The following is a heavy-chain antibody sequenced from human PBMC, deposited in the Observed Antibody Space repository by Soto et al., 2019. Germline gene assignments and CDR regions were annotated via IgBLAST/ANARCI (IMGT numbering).Heavy chain of an antibody. Sequence: GRSLRLSCSASGITFSTYDMHWVRQAPGKGLEYVSGISTNGGSAYYAGSVKGRFTISRDNSNNTLYLQMSSLRAEDTAVYYCVSLYSGYWGQGTLVTASS. CDR1: GITFSTYD. V-gene: IGHV3-64D*06. J-gene: IGHJ4*02. D-gene: IGHD6-13*01. CDR3: VSLYSGY. CDR2: ISTNGGSA.